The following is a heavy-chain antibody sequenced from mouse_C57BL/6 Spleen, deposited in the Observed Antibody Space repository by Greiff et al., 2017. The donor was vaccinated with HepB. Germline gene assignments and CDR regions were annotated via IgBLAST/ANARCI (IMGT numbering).Heavy chain of an antibody. V-gene: IGHV1-82*01. Sequence: VQLQHSGPELVKPGASVKISCKASGYAFSSSWMNWVKQRPGKGLEWIGRIYPGDGDTNYNGKFKGKATLTADKSSSTAYMQLSSLTSEDSAVYFCARPLYYSNPAWFAYWGQGTLVTVSA. CDR1: GYAFSSSW. CDR3: ARPLYYSNPAWFAY. J-gene: IGHJ3*01. D-gene: IGHD2-5*01. CDR2: IYPGDGDT.